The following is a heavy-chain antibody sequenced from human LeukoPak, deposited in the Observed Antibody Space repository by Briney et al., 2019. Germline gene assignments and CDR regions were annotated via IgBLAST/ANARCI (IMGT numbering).Heavy chain of an antibody. D-gene: IGHD3-16*02. CDR1: GYTFTSYG. CDR2: ISAYNGNT. J-gene: IGHJ6*03. CDR3: ARDPPFHDYVWGSYREYYYYYYMDV. V-gene: IGHV1-18*01. Sequence: ASVKVSCKASGYTFTSYGISWVRQAPGQGLEWMGWISAYNGNTNYAQKLQGRVTMTTDTSTSTAYMELRSLRSDDTAVYYCARDPPFHDYVWGSYREYYYYYYMDVWGKGTTVTVSS.